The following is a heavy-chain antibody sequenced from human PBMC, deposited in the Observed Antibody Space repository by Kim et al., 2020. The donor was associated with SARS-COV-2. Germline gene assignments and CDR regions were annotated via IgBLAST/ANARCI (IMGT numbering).Heavy chain of an antibody. V-gene: IGHV3-33*01. D-gene: IGHD2-15*01. CDR1: GFTFSTSG. CDR2: IWYDGSNK. Sequence: GGSLRLSCAASGFTFSTSGMHWVRQAPGKGLEWVAIIWYDGSNKYYADSVKGRCTISRDNSKNTLYLQMNSLRAEDTALYYCARSILYCSGGTCYDEGFDYWGQRRPVTVSS. J-gene: IGHJ4*02. CDR3: ARSILYCSGGTCYDEGFDY.